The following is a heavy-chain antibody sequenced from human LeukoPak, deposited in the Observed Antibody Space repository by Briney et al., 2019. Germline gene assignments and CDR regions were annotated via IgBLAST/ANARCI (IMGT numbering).Heavy chain of an antibody. D-gene: IGHD3-10*01. CDR2: ISYDGSNK. V-gene: IGHV3-30*18. CDR1: GFTFSSYG. Sequence: GGSLRLSCAASGFTFSSYGMHWVRQAPGKGLEWVAVISYDGSNKYYADSVKGRFTISRDNSKNTLYLQMNSLRAEDTAVYYCAKLSGAGLSDYYGSGSSYGMDVWGQGTTVTVSS. J-gene: IGHJ6*02. CDR3: AKLSGAGLSDYYGSGSSYGMDV.